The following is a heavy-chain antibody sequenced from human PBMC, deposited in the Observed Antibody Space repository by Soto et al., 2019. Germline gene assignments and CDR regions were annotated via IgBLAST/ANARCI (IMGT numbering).Heavy chain of an antibody. CDR3: ARDRCYDDGMDV. CDR1: GFTFRSYG. Sequence: QVQLVESGGGVVQPGRSLRLSCAASGFTFRSYGMHWVRQAPGKGLEWVAVIWNDGRNKDYADSVKGRFTISRDNSKNMLYLQMNSLRAEDTAVYYCARDRCYDDGMDVWGQGTTVTVPS. D-gene: IGHD4-17*01. V-gene: IGHV3-33*01. J-gene: IGHJ6*02. CDR2: IWNDGRNK.